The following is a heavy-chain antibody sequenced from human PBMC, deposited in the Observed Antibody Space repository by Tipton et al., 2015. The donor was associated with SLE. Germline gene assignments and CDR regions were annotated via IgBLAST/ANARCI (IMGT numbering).Heavy chain of an antibody. V-gene: IGHV4-59*04. CDR2: ISYGGAT. D-gene: IGHD4-11*01. J-gene: IGHJ4*02. CDR1: GGSISSYY. CDR3: ARRGILTNPY. Sequence: TLSLTCTVSGGSISSYYWSWIRQPPGKGLEWVGTISYGGATYYNASLTGRVTISVDTSRNQFSLNLRSVTAADTAVHFCARRGILTNPYLGQGTLVSVSS.